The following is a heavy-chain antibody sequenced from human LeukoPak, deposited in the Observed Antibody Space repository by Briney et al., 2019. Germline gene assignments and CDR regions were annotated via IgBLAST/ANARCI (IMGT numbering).Heavy chain of an antibody. D-gene: IGHD3-10*01. Sequence: PGRSLRLSCAASGFTFSSYAMHWVRQAPGKGLEWVAVISYDGSNKYYADSVKGRFTISRDNSKNTLYLQMNSPRAEDTAVYYCARDFFTVAGSYYHGAFDIWGQGTMVTVSS. V-gene: IGHV3-30-3*01. CDR3: ARDFFTVAGSYYHGAFDI. CDR1: GFTFSSYA. CDR2: ISYDGSNK. J-gene: IGHJ3*02.